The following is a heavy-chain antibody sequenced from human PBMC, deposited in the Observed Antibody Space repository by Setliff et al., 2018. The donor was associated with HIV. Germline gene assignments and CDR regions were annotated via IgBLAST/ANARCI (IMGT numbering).Heavy chain of an antibody. D-gene: IGHD1-26*01. CDR3: ARSKISGSNHETYGFDV. V-gene: IGHV4-4*09. J-gene: IGHJ6*02. CDR1: GGSISSYY. Sequence: SETLSLTCTVSGGSISSYYWNWIRQSPGRGLEWIGFIFSSGSTKYNPSLQSRVTMSIDTSKNQFSVKLNSVTAADTAVYYCARSKISGSNHETYGFDVWGQGTTVTVSS. CDR2: IFSSGST.